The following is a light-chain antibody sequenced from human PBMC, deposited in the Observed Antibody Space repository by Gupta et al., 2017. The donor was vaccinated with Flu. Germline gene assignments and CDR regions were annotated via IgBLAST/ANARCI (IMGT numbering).Light chain of an antibody. CDR1: SSDIGKYDL. J-gene: IGLJ3*02. Sequence: GQSVTISCTGTSSDIGKYDLISRYQQYPAKAPKRVIFEVTKRPSGVSKRFSCSNYATTDSLTISGLQAEDEEEYSCCSSGNTWVFGGGTKMTVL. V-gene: IGLV2-23*02. CDR2: EVT. CDR3: CSSGNTWV.